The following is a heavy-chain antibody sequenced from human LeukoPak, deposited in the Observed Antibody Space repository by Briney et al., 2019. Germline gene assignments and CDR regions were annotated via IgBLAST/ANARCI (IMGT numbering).Heavy chain of an antibody. CDR3: AREGDYVGNPGLRVPFAY. Sequence: GASVTVSCKASGYTFSSYGITWVRQAPGQGLEWMGGIIPIFGTANYAQKFQGRVTITADESTSTAYMGLSSLRSEDTAVYCCAREGDYVGNPGLRVPFAYWGQGTLVTVSS. CDR1: GYTFSSYG. CDR2: IIPIFGTA. J-gene: IGHJ4*02. V-gene: IGHV1-69*13. D-gene: IGHD4-23*01.